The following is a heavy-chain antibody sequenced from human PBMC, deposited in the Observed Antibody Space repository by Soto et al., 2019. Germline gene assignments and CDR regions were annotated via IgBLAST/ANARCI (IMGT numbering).Heavy chain of an antibody. Sequence: GGSLRLSCAASGFTFSGYWMGWVRQAPGKGLEWVASIMKDGGEKKYVDSVRGRFTVSRDNAKNSLYLQMNSLRTEDTAVYYCARGGSSGYFNNDLLDCWGQGTLVTVSS. J-gene: IGHJ4*02. D-gene: IGHD6-19*01. CDR2: IMKDGGEK. V-gene: IGHV3-7*01. CDR3: ARGGSSGYFNNDLLDC. CDR1: GFTFSGYW.